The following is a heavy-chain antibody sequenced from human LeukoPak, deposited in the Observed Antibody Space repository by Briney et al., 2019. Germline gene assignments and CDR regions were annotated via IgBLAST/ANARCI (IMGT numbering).Heavy chain of an antibody. Sequence: SETLSLTCAVYGGSFSGYYGSWIRQPPGKGLEWIGEINHSGSTNYNPSLKSRVTISVDTSKNQFSLKLSSVTAADTAVYYCARLGVRVVPAAVFDYWGQGTLVTVSS. V-gene: IGHV4-34*01. CDR1: GGSFSGYY. CDR3: ARLGVRVVPAAVFDY. J-gene: IGHJ4*02. D-gene: IGHD2-2*01. CDR2: INHSGST.